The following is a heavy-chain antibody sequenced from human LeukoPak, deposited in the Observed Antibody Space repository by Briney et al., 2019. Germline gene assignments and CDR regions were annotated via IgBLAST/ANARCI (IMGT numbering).Heavy chain of an antibody. CDR1: GGSFSRYY. Sequence: SETLSLTCSVSGGSFSRYYWNWIRQPPGKGLEWIGNIYYSGSTDYNPSLKSRVTISVDTSKNQISLRLGSVTAADTAVYHCARDKGPYWYFDLWGRGTLVTVSS. V-gene: IGHV4-59*01. J-gene: IGHJ2*01. CDR2: IYYSGST. CDR3: ARDKGPYWYFDL.